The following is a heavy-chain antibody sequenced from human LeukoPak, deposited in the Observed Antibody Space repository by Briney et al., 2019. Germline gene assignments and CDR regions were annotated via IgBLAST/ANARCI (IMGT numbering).Heavy chain of an antibody. CDR2: ISGSGGST. J-gene: IGHJ4*02. Sequence: GGSLRLSCAASGFTFSSYAMSWVRQAPGKGLEWVSAISGSGGSTYYADSVKGRFTISRDNSKNTLYLQMNSLRAEDTAVYYCARDKEHTYGRNFGYWGRGTLVTVS. CDR1: GFTFSSYA. CDR3: ARDKEHTYGRNFGY. D-gene: IGHD2-8*01. V-gene: IGHV3-23*01.